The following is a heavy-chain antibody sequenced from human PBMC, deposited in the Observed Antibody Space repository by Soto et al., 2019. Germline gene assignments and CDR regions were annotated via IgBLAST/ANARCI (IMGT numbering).Heavy chain of an antibody. CDR1: GFTFSSYS. Sequence: GGSLRLSCAASGFTFSSYSMNWVRQAPGKGLEWVSSISSSSSYIYYADSVKGRFTISRDNAKNSLYLQMNSLRAEDTAVYYCARDSNYYGSGSYYSLYFDYWGQGTLVTVSS. J-gene: IGHJ4*02. CDR3: ARDSNYYGSGSYYSLYFDY. CDR2: ISSSSSYI. D-gene: IGHD3-10*01. V-gene: IGHV3-21*01.